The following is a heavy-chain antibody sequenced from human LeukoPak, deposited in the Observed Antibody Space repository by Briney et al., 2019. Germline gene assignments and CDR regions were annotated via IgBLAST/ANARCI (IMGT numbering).Heavy chain of an antibody. CDR3: ARDIEAAGLFLDY. V-gene: IGHV3-7*01. J-gene: IGHJ4*02. Sequence: GRSLRLSCAASGLTFSSYWMTWVRQAPGKGLEWVANIKYDGSEKDYMDSVKGRFTISRDNAKNSLYLQMNSLRAEDTAVYYCARDIEAAGLFLDYWGQGTLVTVSS. D-gene: IGHD6-13*01. CDR1: GLTFSSYW. CDR2: IKYDGSEK.